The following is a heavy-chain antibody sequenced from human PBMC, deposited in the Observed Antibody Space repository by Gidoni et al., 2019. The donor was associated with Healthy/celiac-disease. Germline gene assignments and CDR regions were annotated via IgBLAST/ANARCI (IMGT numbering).Heavy chain of an antibody. CDR1: VFTFSNAW. V-gene: IGHV3-15*01. J-gene: IGHJ4*02. Sequence: EVQLVESGGGLVKPGGSLRLSCAASVFTFSNAWMSWVRQATGKGLEWVGRIKSKTDGGKTDYAAPVKGRCTISRDDSKNTLYLQMNSLKTEDTAVYYCTTAVGITPFDYWGQGTLVTVSS. CDR2: IKSKTDGGKT. D-gene: IGHD2-15*01. CDR3: TTAVGITPFDY.